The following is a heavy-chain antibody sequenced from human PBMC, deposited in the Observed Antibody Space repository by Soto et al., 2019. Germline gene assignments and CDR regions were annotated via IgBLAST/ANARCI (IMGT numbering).Heavy chain of an antibody. D-gene: IGHD3-10*01. CDR2: IWYDGSTK. CDR3: ARVEFGGYLDY. J-gene: IGHJ4*02. V-gene: IGHV3-33*01. CDR1: GFTFSDYG. Sequence: QVQLVESGGGVVQPGRALRLSCSASGFTFSDYGMHWVRQAPGKGLEWVAVIWYDGSTKHYTDSVKGRFTISRDNSKNTLYLQINSLRVEDTAAYYCARVEFGGYLDYWGQGTLVIVSS.